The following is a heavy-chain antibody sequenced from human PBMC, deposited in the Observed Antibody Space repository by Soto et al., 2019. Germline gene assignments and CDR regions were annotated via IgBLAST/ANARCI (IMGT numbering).Heavy chain of an antibody. Sequence: EVQLLESGGGLVQPGGSLRLSCAASGFTFSSYAMSWVRQAPGKGLEWVSAISGSGGSTYYADSVKGRFTISRDNSKNTLYLQMNSPRAEDTAVYYCAKEPTITIFGVVIPPFDYWGQGTLVTVSS. D-gene: IGHD3-3*01. V-gene: IGHV3-23*01. CDR2: ISGSGGST. J-gene: IGHJ4*02. CDR3: AKEPTITIFGVVIPPFDY. CDR1: GFTFSSYA.